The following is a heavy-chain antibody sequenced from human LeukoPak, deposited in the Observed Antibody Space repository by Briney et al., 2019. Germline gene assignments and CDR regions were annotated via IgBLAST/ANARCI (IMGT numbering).Heavy chain of an antibody. CDR2: IYYSGST. CDR3: ATTPALAVAGTLDPKE. J-gene: IGHJ4*02. V-gene: IGHV4-39*01. D-gene: IGHD6-19*01. Sequence: SETLSLTCTVSGGSISSSSYYWGWIRRPPGKGLEWIGSIYYSGSTYYNPSLKSRVTISVDTSKNQFSLKLSSVTAADTAVYYCATTPALAVAGTLDPKEWGQGTLVTVSS. CDR1: GGSISSSSYY.